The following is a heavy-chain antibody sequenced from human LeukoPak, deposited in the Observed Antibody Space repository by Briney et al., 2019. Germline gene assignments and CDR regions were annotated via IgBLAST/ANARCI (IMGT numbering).Heavy chain of an antibody. V-gene: IGHV3-30-3*01. Sequence: PGGSLRLSCAASGFTFSSYAMHWVRQAPGKGLEGVAVISCDGSNKYYADSVKGRFTISRDNSKNTLYLQMNSLRAEDTAVYYCARPYSTGATTGSLFDYWGQGTPVTVSS. J-gene: IGHJ4*02. CDR3: ARPYSTGATTGSLFDY. CDR1: GFTFSSYA. D-gene: IGHD1-26*01. CDR2: ISCDGSNK.